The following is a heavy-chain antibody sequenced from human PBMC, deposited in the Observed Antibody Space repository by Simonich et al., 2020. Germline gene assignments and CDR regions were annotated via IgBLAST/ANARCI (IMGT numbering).Heavy chain of an antibody. D-gene: IGHD3-3*01. CDR1: GYTFTSYG. CDR2: ISAYNGNT. CDR3: ARDSPGSVWSGYYYYGMDV. J-gene: IGHJ6*02. Sequence: QVQLVQSGAEVKKPGASVKVSCKASGYTFTSYGISWVRQAPEQGLEWMGWISAYNGNTNYAQKLQGRVPMTTDTATSTAYMELGSLRSDDKAVYYCARDSPGSVWSGYYYYGMDVWGQGTTVTVSS. V-gene: IGHV1-18*01.